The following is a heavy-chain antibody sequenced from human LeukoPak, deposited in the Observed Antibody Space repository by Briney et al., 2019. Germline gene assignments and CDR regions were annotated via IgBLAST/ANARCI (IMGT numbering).Heavy chain of an antibody. CDR3: ARTPPAGYDLYYFDY. CDR2: INHSGST. Sequence: PSETLSLTCAVYGGSFSGYYWSWIRQPPGKGLEWIGEINHSGSTNYNPSLKSRVTISVDTSKNQFSLKLSSVTAADTAVYYCARTPPAGYDLYYFDYWGQGTLVTVSS. CDR1: GGSFSGYY. V-gene: IGHV4-34*01. D-gene: IGHD5-12*01. J-gene: IGHJ4*02.